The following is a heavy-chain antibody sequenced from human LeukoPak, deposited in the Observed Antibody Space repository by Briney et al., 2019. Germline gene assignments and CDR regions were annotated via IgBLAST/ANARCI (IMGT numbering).Heavy chain of an antibody. J-gene: IGHJ4*02. CDR1: GYTFTGYY. Sequence: ASVKVSCKASGYTFTGYYLHWVRQVPGQGLEWMGRINPNSGVTDYAQKFQGRITMTRGTSISTAYMELSRLRSDDSAMYYCARAASGTYYFDYWGQGTLVTVSS. CDR2: INPNSGVT. V-gene: IGHV1-2*06. D-gene: IGHD6-13*01. CDR3: ARAASGTYYFDY.